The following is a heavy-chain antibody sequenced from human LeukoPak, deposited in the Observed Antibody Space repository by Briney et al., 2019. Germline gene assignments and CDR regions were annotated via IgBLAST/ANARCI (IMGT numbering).Heavy chain of an antibody. D-gene: IGHD3-3*01. Sequence: SVKVSCKASGGTFSSYAISWVRQAPGQGLEWMGRIIPILGITNYAQKFQGRVTITTDESTSTAYMELSSLRSEDTAVYYCARACCITIFRVVQDYYYMDVWGKGTTVTVSS. V-gene: IGHV1-69*04. CDR2: IIPILGIT. CDR1: GGTFSSYA. CDR3: ARACCITIFRVVQDYYYMDV. J-gene: IGHJ6*03.